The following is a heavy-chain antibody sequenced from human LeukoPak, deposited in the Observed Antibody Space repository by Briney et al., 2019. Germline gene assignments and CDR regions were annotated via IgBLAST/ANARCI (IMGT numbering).Heavy chain of an antibody. V-gene: IGHV1-18*01. J-gene: IGHJ4*02. CDR3: AREDIAAAATY. CDR2: ISTYTGNT. Sequence: ASVKVSCKTSGYSFTSFGISWVRQAPGQGLEWMGWISTYTGNTNYAQKVQGRVTMTTDTSTSTAYMELRGLRSDDTAVYYCAREDIAAAATYWGQGTLVTVSS. D-gene: IGHD6-13*01. CDR1: GYSFTSFG.